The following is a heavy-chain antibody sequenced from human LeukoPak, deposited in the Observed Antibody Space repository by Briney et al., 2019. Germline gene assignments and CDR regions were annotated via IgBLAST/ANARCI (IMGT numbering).Heavy chain of an antibody. Sequence: PGGSLRLSCTTSEFTFSNYWMHWVRHVPGKGLVWVSRIDTDGTTTDYADSVKGRFTISRDNAKNTLYLQMNSLRAEDTAVYYCAKYGSGNAIDYWGQGTLVTVSS. CDR2: IDTDGTTT. J-gene: IGHJ4*02. CDR1: EFTFSNYW. CDR3: AKYGSGNAIDY. V-gene: IGHV3-74*01. D-gene: IGHD3-10*01.